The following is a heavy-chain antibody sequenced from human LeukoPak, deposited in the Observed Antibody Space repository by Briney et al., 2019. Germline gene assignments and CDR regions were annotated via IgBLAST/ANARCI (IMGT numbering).Heavy chain of an antibody. V-gene: IGHV3-21*01. J-gene: IGHJ4*02. CDR3: VRAVEYYYDSSGYAVDY. Sequence: GGSLRLSCAASGSSFARYSMNWVRQAPGKGLEWVSSICSSSSNIYYADSVTGQFTITRDNAKNSLYLQMNSLRAEDTAVYYCVRAVEYYYDSSGYAVDYWGQGTLVTVSS. CDR2: ICSSSSNI. CDR1: GSSFARYS. D-gene: IGHD3-22*01.